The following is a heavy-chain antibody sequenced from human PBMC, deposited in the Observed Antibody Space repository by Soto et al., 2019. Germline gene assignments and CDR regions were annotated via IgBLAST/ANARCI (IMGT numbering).Heavy chain of an antibody. CDR2: IIPIFGTA. D-gene: IGHD3-3*01. Sequence: ASVKVSCKASGGTFSSYAISWVRQAPGQGLEWMGGIIPIFGTANYAQKFQGRVTITADESTSTAYMELSSLRSEDTAVYYCARDSHQLFGVESYYFDYWGQGTLVTVSS. CDR1: GGTFSSYA. J-gene: IGHJ4*02. V-gene: IGHV1-69*13. CDR3: ARDSHQLFGVESYYFDY.